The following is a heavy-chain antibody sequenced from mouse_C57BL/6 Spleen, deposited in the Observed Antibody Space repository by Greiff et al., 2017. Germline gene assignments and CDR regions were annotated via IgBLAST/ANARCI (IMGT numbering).Heavy chain of an antibody. V-gene: IGHV1-69*01. CDR3: ARWLPFYAMDY. CDR1: GYTFTSYW. D-gene: IGHD2-2*01. Sequence: QVQLQQPGAELVMPGASVKLSCKASGYTFTSYWMHWVKQRPGQGLEWIGEIDPSDSYTNYNQKFKGKSTLTVDKSSGTAYMQLSSLTSEDSAVYYCARWLPFYAMDYWGQGTSVTVSS. J-gene: IGHJ4*01. CDR2: IDPSDSYT.